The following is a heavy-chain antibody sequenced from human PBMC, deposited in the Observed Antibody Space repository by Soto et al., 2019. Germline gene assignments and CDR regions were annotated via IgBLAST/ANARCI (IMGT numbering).Heavy chain of an antibody. CDR1: GGSISSYY. Sequence: PSETLSLTCTVSGGSISSYYWSWIRQPPGKGLEWIGYIYYSGSTNYNPSLKSRVTISIDTSKNQFSLNLSSVTAADTAVYYCARIPYYYDSSGFDYWGQGALVTVSS. V-gene: IGHV4-59*08. CDR2: IYYSGST. D-gene: IGHD3-22*01. J-gene: IGHJ4*02. CDR3: ARIPYYYDSSGFDY.